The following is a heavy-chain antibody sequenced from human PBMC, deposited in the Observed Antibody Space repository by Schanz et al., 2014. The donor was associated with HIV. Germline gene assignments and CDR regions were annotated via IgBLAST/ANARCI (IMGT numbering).Heavy chain of an antibody. CDR1: AYSFSGYY. Sequence: QVQLVQSGAEVKKPGASVTVSCKASAYSFSGYYIHWVRQAPGQGLEWMGWINSDNGTNYAQEFQGRVTMTRDTSISTAYMELSRLRSDDTAVYYCASDLSVYSSSSSVWGQGTTVTVSS. D-gene: IGHD6-13*01. V-gene: IGHV1-2*02. CDR2: INSDNGT. CDR3: ASDLSVYSSSSSV. J-gene: IGHJ6*02.